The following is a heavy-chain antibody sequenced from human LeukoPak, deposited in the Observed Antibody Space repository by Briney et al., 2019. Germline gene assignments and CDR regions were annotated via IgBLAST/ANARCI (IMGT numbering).Heavy chain of an antibody. CDR1: GGTFSSYA. Sequence: SVKVSCKASGGTFSSYAISWVRQAPGQGLEWMGGIIPIFGTANYAQKFQGRVTITTDESTSTAYMELSSLRSEDTAVYYCARLLYYCSGGSCSHRHFDYWGQGTLATVSS. CDR2: IIPIFGTA. V-gene: IGHV1-69*05. CDR3: ARLLYYCSGGSCSHRHFDY. D-gene: IGHD2-15*01. J-gene: IGHJ4*02.